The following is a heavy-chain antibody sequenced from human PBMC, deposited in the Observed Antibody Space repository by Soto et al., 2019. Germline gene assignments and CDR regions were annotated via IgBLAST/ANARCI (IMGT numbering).Heavy chain of an antibody. J-gene: IGHJ6*02. Sequence: GASVKVSCKASGYTFTSYYMHWVRQAPGQGLEWMGIINPSGGSTSYAQKFKGRVTMTRDTSTSTVYMELSSLISEDTSVYYCASSDYDFWSGYYTGPYYYYGMDVWGQGTTVTVSS. CDR2: INPSGGST. D-gene: IGHD3-3*01. CDR3: ASSDYDFWSGYYTGPYYYYGMDV. CDR1: GYTFTSYY. V-gene: IGHV1-46*01.